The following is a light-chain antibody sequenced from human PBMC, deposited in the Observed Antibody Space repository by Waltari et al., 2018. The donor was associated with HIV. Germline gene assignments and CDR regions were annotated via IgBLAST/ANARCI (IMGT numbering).Light chain of an antibody. V-gene: IGLV3-25*03. CDR1: ALPNQY. J-gene: IGLJ1*01. Sequence: SYELTQPPSVSVSPGQTARITCSGDALPNQYAYWYQQKPGQAPVLVIYKDHERPSGIPARFSGSSSGTTVTLTISGVQTEDEADYYCQSADSSGTYPDVFGTGTKVTVL. CDR2: KDH. CDR3: QSADSSGTYPDV.